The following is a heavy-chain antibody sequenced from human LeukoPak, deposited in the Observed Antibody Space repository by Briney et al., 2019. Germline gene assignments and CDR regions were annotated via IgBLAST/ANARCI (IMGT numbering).Heavy chain of an antibody. J-gene: IGHJ4*02. Sequence: PSETLSLTCTVSGGSISSSSYYWGWIRQPPGEGLEWIGSIYYSGSTYYNPSLKSRVTISVDTSKNQFSLKLSSVTAADTAVYYCARVAYDSSGYYADYWGQGTLVTVSS. D-gene: IGHD3-22*01. CDR2: IYYSGST. CDR3: ARVAYDSSGYYADY. CDR1: GGSISSSSYY. V-gene: IGHV4-39*07.